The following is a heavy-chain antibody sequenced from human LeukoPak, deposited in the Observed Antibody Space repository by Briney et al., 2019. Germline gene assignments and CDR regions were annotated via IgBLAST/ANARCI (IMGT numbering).Heavy chain of an antibody. Sequence: PSQTLSLTCAVSGGSISSGGYSWSWIRQPPGKGLEWIGYIYHSGSTYYNPSLKSRVTISVDRSKNQFSLKLSSVTAADTAVYYCARGGGYDSGWFDPWGQGTLVTVSS. CDR1: GGSISSGGYS. J-gene: IGHJ5*02. CDR2: IYHSGST. V-gene: IGHV4-30-2*01. CDR3: ARGGGYDSGWFDP. D-gene: IGHD5-12*01.